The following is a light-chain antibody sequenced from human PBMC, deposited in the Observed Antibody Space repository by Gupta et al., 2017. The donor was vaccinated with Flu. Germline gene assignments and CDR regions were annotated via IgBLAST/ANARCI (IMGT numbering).Light chain of an antibody. CDR3: QVWDSSSDHQV. CDR1: NIGSKR. J-gene: IGLJ3*02. V-gene: IGLV3-21*02. Sequence: GGNNIGSKRVHWYQQKPGQVPVVVVYDDNDRPSGIPERFSGSNSGTTATLTINRVEAGDEAAYYCQVWDSSSDHQVFGGGTKLTVL. CDR2: DDN.